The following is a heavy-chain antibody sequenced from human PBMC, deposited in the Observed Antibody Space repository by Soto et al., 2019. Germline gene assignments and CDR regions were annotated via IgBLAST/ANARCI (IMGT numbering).Heavy chain of an antibody. V-gene: IGHV4-4*07. CDR3: AKGWDVKYFDE. D-gene: IGHD6-19*01. CDR2: ILSNGQT. CDR1: GASLLSSY. Sequence: HVQLRESGPGLVKPSETLSLSCSVSGASLLSSYWSWVRQPAGKGLEWIGHILSNGQTSYNPSLKSRLTMSIDPSKDLFSLNLSSVTAADTAVYYCAKGWDVKYFDEWGQGTLVTVSS. J-gene: IGHJ4*02.